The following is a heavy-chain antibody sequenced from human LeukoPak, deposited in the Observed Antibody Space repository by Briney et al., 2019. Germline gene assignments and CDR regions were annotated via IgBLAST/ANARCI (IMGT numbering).Heavy chain of an antibody. Sequence: PGGSLRLSCAASGFTFSSFEMNWVRQAPGKGLEWVSYISDSGSTIYYADSVEGRFTISRDNAKNSLYLQMNSLRAGDTAVYFCARGYSSGSHFDSWGQGTLVTVSS. J-gene: IGHJ4*02. V-gene: IGHV3-48*03. CDR2: ISDSGSTI. CDR3: ARGYSSGSHFDS. CDR1: GFTFSSFE. D-gene: IGHD1-1*01.